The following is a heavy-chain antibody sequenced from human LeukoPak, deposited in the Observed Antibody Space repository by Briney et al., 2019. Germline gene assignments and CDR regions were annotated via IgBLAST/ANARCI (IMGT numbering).Heavy chain of an antibody. D-gene: IGHD2-2*01. J-gene: IGHJ4*02. CDR1: GGTFSSYA. CDR2: IIPIFGTA. V-gene: IGHV1-69*01. CDR3: ARDVGEYCSSVSCYASDY. Sequence: VASVKVSCEAAGGTFSSYAISWVRQAPGQGLEWMGGIIPIFGTANYAQKFQGRVTITADESTSTAYMELSSLRSEDTAVYCCARDVGEYCSSVSCYASDYWGQGTLVTVSS.